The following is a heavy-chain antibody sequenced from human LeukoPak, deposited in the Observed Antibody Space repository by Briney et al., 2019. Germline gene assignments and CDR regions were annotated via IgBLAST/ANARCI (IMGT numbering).Heavy chain of an antibody. CDR2: INVANGDT. CDR3: ARGRFPGSGSYYNSFDY. V-gene: IGHV1-18*01. Sequence: ASVKVSCKASGYTFTSYAVTWVRQAPGQGLEWMGWINVANGDTNYAQKFQARVTMTTDTSTSTAYMELRSLTSDDTAVYYCARGRFPGSGSYYNSFDYYGQGTLVTVSS. J-gene: IGHJ4*02. CDR1: GYTFTSYA. D-gene: IGHD3-10*01.